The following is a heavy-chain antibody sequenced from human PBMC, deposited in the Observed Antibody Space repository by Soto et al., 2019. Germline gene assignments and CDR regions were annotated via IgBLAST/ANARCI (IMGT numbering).Heavy chain of an antibody. Sequence: EVQLAESGGALAHLGGSLRLSCPAPELPFGGYAMDWVRQAPGKGLEYVSVISSNGVGTYYANSVQGRFTISRDNSKNTVYLQMGSLRPEDMAVYYCARRARPDFYYMDVWGKGTTVTVSS. V-gene: IGHV3-64*01. CDR1: ELPFGGYA. CDR3: ARRARPDFYYMDV. CDR2: ISSNGVGT. J-gene: IGHJ6*03. D-gene: IGHD6-6*01.